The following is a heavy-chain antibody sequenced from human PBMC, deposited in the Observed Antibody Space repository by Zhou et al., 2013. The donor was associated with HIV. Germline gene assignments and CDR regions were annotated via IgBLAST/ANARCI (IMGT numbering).Heavy chain of an antibody. V-gene: IGHV1-69*04. J-gene: IGHJ3*02. CDR1: GGTFSSYA. D-gene: IGHD3-10*01. CDR3: HLPRGDYYGSGSYYKKSSGHDAFDI. CDR2: IIPILGIA. Sequence: QVQLVQSGAEVKKPGSSVKVSCKASGGTFSSYAISWVRQAPGQGLEWMGRIIPILGIANYAQKFQGRVTITADKSTSTAYMELSSLRSEDTAVYYCHLPRGDYYGSGSYYKKSSGHDAFDIWGQGTMVTVSS.